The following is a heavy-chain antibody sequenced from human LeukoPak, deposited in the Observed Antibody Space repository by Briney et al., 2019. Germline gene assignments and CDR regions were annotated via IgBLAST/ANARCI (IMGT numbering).Heavy chain of an antibody. CDR1: GGSFSGCY. D-gene: IGHD6-19*01. J-gene: IGHJ4*02. CDR3: ARGRGSSGTRFDY. V-gene: IGHV4-34*01. Sequence: SETLSLTCAVYGGSFSGCYWSWIRQPPGKGLEWIGEINHSGSTNYNPSLKSRVTISVDTSKNQFSLKLSSVTAADTAVYYCARGRGSSGTRFDYWGQGTLVTVSS. CDR2: INHSGST.